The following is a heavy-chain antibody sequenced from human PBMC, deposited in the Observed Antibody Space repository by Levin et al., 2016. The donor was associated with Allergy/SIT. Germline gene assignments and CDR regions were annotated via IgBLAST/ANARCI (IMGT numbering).Heavy chain of an antibody. CDR1: GGSITGYY. CDR2: IYWGGTT. Sequence: SETLSLTCTVSGGSITGYYWSWFRQPPGKGLEWIGYIYWGGTTLYNPSLKSRVTISVDTSKNQFSLKLGSVTAADTAVYLCARHDVIAVLRNGFDCWGQGTQVTVSS. D-gene: IGHD6-19*01. V-gene: IGHV4-59*08. J-gene: IGHJ4*02. CDR3: ARHDVIAVLRNGFDC.